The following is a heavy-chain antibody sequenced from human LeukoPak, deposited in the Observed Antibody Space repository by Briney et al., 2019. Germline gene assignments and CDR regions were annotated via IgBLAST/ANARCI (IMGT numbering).Heavy chain of an antibody. CDR1: GFTFTNFG. CDR3: ARERRAAAGIYYYMDV. J-gene: IGHJ6*03. V-gene: IGHV3-30*02. Sequence: GSLRLSCAASGFTFTNFGMHWVRQAPGKGLDWVAFIMYDGSIKFYADSVLGRFTISRDNSKNTLDLQMNSLRAEDTAVYHCARERRAAAGIYYYMDVWGKGTTVTVSS. CDR2: IMYDGSIK. D-gene: IGHD6-13*01.